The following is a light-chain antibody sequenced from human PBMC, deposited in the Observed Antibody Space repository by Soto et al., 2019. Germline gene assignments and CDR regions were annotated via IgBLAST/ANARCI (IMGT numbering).Light chain of an antibody. V-gene: IGKV1-33*01. Sequence: DIQMTQSPSSLSASVGDRVTITCQASQDISNYLNWYQQKPVKAPKLLIYDASNLETGVPSRFSGSGSGTDFTFTISSLQPEDIATYYCQQYDNLPTFGQGTKVEIK. J-gene: IGKJ1*01. CDR3: QQYDNLPT. CDR1: QDISNY. CDR2: DAS.